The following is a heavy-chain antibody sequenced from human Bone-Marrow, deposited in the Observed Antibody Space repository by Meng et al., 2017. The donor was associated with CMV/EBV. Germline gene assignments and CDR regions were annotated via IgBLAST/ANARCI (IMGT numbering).Heavy chain of an antibody. D-gene: IGHD5-18*01. Sequence: SETLSLTCTVSGGSISSGDYYWSWIRQPPGKGLEWIGYIYYSGSTYYNPSLKSRVTISVDTSKNQFSLKLSSVTAADTAVYYCARGGTAMVTYWFDPWGQGTLVTVSS. J-gene: IGHJ5*02. V-gene: IGHV4-31*03. CDR3: ARGGTAMVTYWFDP. CDR2: IYYSGST. CDR1: GGSISSGDYY.